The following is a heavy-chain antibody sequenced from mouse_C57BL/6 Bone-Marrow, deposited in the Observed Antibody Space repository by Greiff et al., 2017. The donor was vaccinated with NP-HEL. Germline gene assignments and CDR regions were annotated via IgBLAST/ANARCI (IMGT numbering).Heavy chain of an antibody. Sequence: QVQLQQPGAELVKPGASVKLSCKASGYTFTSYWMQWVKQRPGQGLEWIGEIDPSDSYTNYNQKFKGKATLTVDTSSSTAYMQLSSLTSEDSAVYYCAIWLRRGDYWYFDVWGTGTTVTVSS. CDR1: GYTFTSYW. D-gene: IGHD2-2*01. J-gene: IGHJ1*03. CDR2: IDPSDSYT. V-gene: IGHV1-50*01. CDR3: AIWLRRGDYWYFDV.